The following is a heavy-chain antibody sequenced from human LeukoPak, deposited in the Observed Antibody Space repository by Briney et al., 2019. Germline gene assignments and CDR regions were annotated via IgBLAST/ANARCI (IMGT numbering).Heavy chain of an antibody. CDR1: GGTFSSYT. V-gene: IGHV1-69*04. J-gene: IGHJ5*02. Sequence: ASVKVSCKASGGTFSSYTISWVRQAPGQGLEWMGRIIPILGIANYAQKFQGRVTITADKSTSTAYMELSSLRSEDTAVYYCARDPTLFGVVTPSRSGWFDPWGQGTLVTVSS. CDR3: ARDPTLFGVVTPSRSGWFDP. CDR2: IIPILGIA. D-gene: IGHD3-3*01.